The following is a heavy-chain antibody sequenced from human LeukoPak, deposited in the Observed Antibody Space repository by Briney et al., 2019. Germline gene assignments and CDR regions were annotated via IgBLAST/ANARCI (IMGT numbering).Heavy chain of an antibody. J-gene: IGHJ4*02. CDR3: ARVKGIAVSPLGDY. D-gene: IGHD6-19*01. V-gene: IGHV4-59*01. CDR2: IYYSGST. Sequence: SETLSLTCTVSGGSISSYYWSWIRQPPGKGLEWIGYIYYSGSTNYNPSLKSRVTISVDTSKNQFSLKLSSVTAADTAVYYCARVKGIAVSPLGDYWGQGTLVTVSS. CDR1: GGSISSYY.